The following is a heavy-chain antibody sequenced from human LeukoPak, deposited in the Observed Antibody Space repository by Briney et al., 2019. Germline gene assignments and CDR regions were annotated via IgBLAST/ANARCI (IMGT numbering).Heavy chain of an antibody. J-gene: IGHJ4*02. CDR2: IYSGGST. Sequence: GGSLRLSCAASGFTVSSNYMSWVRQAPGKGLEWVSVIYSGGSTYYADSVKGRFTISRDNSKNTLYLQMNSLRAEDTAVYYCAKDNDFGSYHYGPLDYWGQGTLVTVSS. D-gene: IGHD1-26*01. CDR3: AKDNDFGSYHYGPLDY. CDR1: GFTVSSNY. V-gene: IGHV3-53*01.